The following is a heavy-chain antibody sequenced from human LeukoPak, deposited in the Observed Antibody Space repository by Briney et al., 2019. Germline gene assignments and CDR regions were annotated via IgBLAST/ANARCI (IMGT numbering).Heavy chain of an antibody. V-gene: IGHV4-39*07. CDR3: ARGAGTGTTINFDY. J-gene: IGHJ4*02. CDR2: IYYSGST. CDR1: GGSISSGGYY. Sequence: SETLSLTCTVSGGSISSGGYYWGWIRQPPGKGLEWIGSIYYSGSTYYNPSLKSRVTISVDTSKNQFSLKLSSVTAADTAVYYWARGAGTGTTINFDYWGEEPLVTASS. D-gene: IGHD1-1*01.